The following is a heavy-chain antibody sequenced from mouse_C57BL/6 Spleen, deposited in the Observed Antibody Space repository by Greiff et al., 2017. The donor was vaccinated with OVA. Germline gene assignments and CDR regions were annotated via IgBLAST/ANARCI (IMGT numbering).Heavy chain of an antibody. CDR2: FYPGRGST. V-gene: IGHV1-55*01. Sequence: QVQLQQPGAELVKPGASVKMSCKASGYTFTSYWITWVKQRPGQGLEWIGDFYPGRGSTNYNEKFKSKATLTVDTSSSTAYMQLSSLTSEDSAVYYCARGDTTVSHWYFDVWGTGTTVTVSS. CDR1: GYTFTSYW. D-gene: IGHD1-1*01. CDR3: ARGDTTVSHWYFDV. J-gene: IGHJ1*03.